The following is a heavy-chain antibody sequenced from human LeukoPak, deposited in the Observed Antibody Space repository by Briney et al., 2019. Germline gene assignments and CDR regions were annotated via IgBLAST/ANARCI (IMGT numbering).Heavy chain of an antibody. V-gene: IGHV1-69*02. CDR3: ASGEYYYGSGSYHENYYYYYGMDA. J-gene: IGHJ6*02. Sequence: SVKVSCKASGGTFSGYSIRWARQAPGQGLESMGRFIPILGIANHAQKFQGRVTITADKSTSTAYMELSSLRSEDTAVYYCASGEYYYGSGSYHENYYYYYGMDAWGQGTTVTVSS. D-gene: IGHD3-10*01. CDR1: GGTFSGYS. CDR2: FIPILGIA.